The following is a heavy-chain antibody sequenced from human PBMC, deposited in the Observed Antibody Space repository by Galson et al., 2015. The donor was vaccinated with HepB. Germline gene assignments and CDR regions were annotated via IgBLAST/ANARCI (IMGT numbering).Heavy chain of an antibody. CDR1: GFTFSSYS. V-gene: IGHV3-20*04. CDR2: INWNGGST. Sequence: SLRLSCAASGFTFSSYSMNWVRQAPGKGLEWVSGINWNGGSTGYADSVKGRFTISRDNAKNSLYLQMNSLRAEDTALYYCARELGSGEGREYCMDVWGQGTTVTVSS. CDR3: ARELGSGEGREYCMDV. D-gene: IGHD3-10*01. J-gene: IGHJ6*02.